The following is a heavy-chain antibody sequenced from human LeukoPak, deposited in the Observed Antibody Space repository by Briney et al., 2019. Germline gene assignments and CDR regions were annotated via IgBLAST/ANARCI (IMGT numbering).Heavy chain of an antibody. CDR3: ARDLGEQQSDAFDI. V-gene: IGHV3-21*01. CDR2: ISSSSSYI. D-gene: IGHD6-13*01. J-gene: IGHJ3*02. Sequence: KPGRSLRLSCAASGFTFSSYAMHWVRQAPGKGLEWVSSISSSSSYIYYADSVKGRFTISRDNAKNSLYLQMNSLRAEDTAVYYCARDLGEQQSDAFDIWGQGTMVTVSS. CDR1: GFTFSSYA.